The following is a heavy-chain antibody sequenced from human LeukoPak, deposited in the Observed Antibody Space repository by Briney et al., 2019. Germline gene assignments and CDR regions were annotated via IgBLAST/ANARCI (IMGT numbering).Heavy chain of an antibody. J-gene: IGHJ4*02. CDR1: GFTFSIYW. Sequence: GSLRLSCAASGFTFSIYWMTWVRQAPGKGLEWVANIKSDGSEKHYVDSVRGRFTISRDNAENSLYLQMNSLRAEDTAVYYCAREERGYYDSSGYIDYWGQGTLVTVSS. CDR3: AREERGYYDSSGYIDY. CDR2: IKSDGSEK. D-gene: IGHD3-22*01. V-gene: IGHV3-7*01.